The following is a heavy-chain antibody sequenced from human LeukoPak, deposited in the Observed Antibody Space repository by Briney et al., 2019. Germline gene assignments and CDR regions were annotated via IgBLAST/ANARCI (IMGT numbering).Heavy chain of an antibody. D-gene: IGHD2-21*02. J-gene: IGHJ3*02. CDR2: IIPIFGTA. Sequence: SVKVSCKASGGTFSSYAISWVRQAPGQGLEWMGGIIPIFGTANYAQKFQGRVTITADVSTSTAYMELSSLRSEDTAVYYCARGPDCGGDCYPGHAFDIWGQGTMVTVSS. CDR1: GGTFSSYA. CDR3: ARGPDCGGDCYPGHAFDI. V-gene: IGHV1-69*13.